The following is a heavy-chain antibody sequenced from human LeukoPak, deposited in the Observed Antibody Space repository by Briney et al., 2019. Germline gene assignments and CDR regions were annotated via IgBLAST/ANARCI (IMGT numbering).Heavy chain of an antibody. CDR2: INTDGSST. V-gene: IGHV3-74*01. CDR3: AGEAVLYYSSTSCFYWFDP. D-gene: IGHD2-2*01. CDR1: GFTFSSYW. J-gene: IGHJ5*02. Sequence: GGSLRLSCAASGFTFSSYWMHWVRQAPGKGLVWVSRINTDGSSTSYADSVKGRFTISRDNAKHTLYLQMNSLRAEDTAVYYCAGEAVLYYSSTSCFYWFDPWGQGTLVTVSS.